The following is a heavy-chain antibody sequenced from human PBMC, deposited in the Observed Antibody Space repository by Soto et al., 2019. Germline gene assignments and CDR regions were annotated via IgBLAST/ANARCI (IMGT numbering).Heavy chain of an antibody. CDR2: IYYSGST. J-gene: IGHJ4*02. D-gene: IGHD3-16*01. CDR3: ARRLVESSGAVWGSNYYFDY. CDR1: GGSISSSSYY. V-gene: IGHV4-39*01. Sequence: PSETLSLTCTVSGGSISSSSYYWGWIRQPPGKGLEWIGSIYYSGSTYYNPSLKSRVTISVDTSKNQFSLKLSSVTAADTAVYYCARRLVESSGAVWGSNYYFDYWGQGTLVTVSS.